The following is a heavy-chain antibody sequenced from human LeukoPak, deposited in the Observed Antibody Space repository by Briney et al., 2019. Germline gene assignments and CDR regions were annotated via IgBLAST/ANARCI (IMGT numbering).Heavy chain of an antibody. V-gene: IGHV3-30*07. CDR1: GFSFIDFA. J-gene: IGHJ4*02. CDR3: ARGDWDLDY. CDR2: ISHDSKTK. Sequence: GGSLRLSCSASGFSFIDFAMHWVRQAPGKGLEWVAVISHDSKTKYHAESVKGRFTISRDNAKNSLYLQMNSLRAEDTAVYYCARGDWDLDYWGQGTLVTVSS. D-gene: IGHD2-21*02.